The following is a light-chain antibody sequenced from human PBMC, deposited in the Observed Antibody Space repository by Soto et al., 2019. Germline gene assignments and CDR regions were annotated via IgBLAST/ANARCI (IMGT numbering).Light chain of an antibody. J-gene: IGLJ2*01. CDR2: EGS. CDR1: SSDVGSYNL. Sequence: QSVLTQPASVSGSPGQSITISCTGTSSDVGSYNLVSWYQQHPGKAPKLMSYEGSKRPSGVSNRFSGSKSGNTASLTISGLQADDEADYYCCSYAGSSTFVVFGGGTKLTVL. CDR3: CSYAGSSTFVV. V-gene: IGLV2-23*03.